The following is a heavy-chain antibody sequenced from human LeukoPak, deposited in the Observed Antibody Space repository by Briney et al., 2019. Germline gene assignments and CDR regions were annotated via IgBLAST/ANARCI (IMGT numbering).Heavy chain of an antibody. D-gene: IGHD3-22*01. J-gene: IGHJ4*02. CDR2: ISYDGSNK. CDR1: GFTFSSFA. Sequence: GGSLRLSCAASGFTFSSFAMHWVRQAPGKGLEGGAVISYDGSNKYYADSVKGRFTISRDNSKNTLYLQMNSLRAEDTAVYYCAKVGGPYDSSGYYLPHFDYWGQGTLVTVSS. V-gene: IGHV3-30*04. CDR3: AKVGGPYDSSGYYLPHFDY.